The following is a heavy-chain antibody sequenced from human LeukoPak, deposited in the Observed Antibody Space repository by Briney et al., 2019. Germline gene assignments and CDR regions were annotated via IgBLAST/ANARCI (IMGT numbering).Heavy chain of an antibody. CDR1: GFTVSSNY. CDR3: ARDTHYYGSGSPAFDI. D-gene: IGHD3-10*01. CDR2: ISSSSATI. V-gene: IGHV3-48*01. J-gene: IGHJ3*02. Sequence: GGSLRLSCAASGFTVSSNYMNWVRQAPGKGLEWVSYISSSSATIHYADSVKGRFTISRDNAKNSLYLQMNSLRAEDTALYYCARDTHYYGSGSPAFDIWGQGTMVTVSS.